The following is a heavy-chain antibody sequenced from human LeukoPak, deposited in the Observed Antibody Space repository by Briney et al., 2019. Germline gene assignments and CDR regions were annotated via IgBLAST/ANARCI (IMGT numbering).Heavy chain of an antibody. Sequence: SETLSLTCTVSGGSISSYYWSWIRQPPGKGLEWIGYIYYSGSTNYNPSLKSRVTISVDTSKNQFSLKLSSVTAADTAVYYCAREDYDFWSGYRNNWFDPWGQGTLVTVSS. CDR1: GGSISSYY. CDR2: IYYSGST. CDR3: AREDYDFWSGYRNNWFDP. V-gene: IGHV4-59*12. D-gene: IGHD3-3*01. J-gene: IGHJ5*02.